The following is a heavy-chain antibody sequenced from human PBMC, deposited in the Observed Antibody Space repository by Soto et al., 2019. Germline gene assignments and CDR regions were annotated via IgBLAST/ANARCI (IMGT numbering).Heavy chain of an antibody. V-gene: IGHV1-18*01. CDR3: ARVFGNFPPFWSGYNWFDP. CDR1: GYTFTSYG. Sequence: ASVKVSCKASGYTFTSYGISWVRQAPGQGLEWMGWISAYNGNTNYAQKLQGRVTMTTDTSTSTAYMELRSLRSDDTAVYYCARVFGNFPPFWSGYNWFDPWGQGTLVTVSS. J-gene: IGHJ5*02. CDR2: ISAYNGNT. D-gene: IGHD3-3*01.